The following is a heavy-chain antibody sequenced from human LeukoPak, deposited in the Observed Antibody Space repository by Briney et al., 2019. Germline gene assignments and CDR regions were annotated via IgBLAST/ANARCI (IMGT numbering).Heavy chain of an antibody. CDR3: ARGGGYCSSTSCYPEEGYYYYMDV. CDR1: GYTFTSYG. D-gene: IGHD2-2*01. V-gene: IGHV1-18*01. CDR2: ISAYNGNT. Sequence: ASVKVSCKAPGYTFTSYGISWVRQAPGQGLEWMGWISAYNGNTNYAQKLQGRVTMTTDTSTSTAYMELRSLRSDDTAVYYCARGGGYCSSTSCYPEEGYYYYMDVWGKGTTVTVSS. J-gene: IGHJ6*03.